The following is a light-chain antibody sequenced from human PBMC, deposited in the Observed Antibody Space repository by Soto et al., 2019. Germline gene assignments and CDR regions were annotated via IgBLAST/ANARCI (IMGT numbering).Light chain of an antibody. Sequence: QSVLTQPPSVSAAPGQKVTISCFGSSSNIGNNYVSWYQQLPRTAPKLLICDNNKRPSGIPDRFSGSKSGTSATLGITGLQTGDEADYYCGTWDSSLSAVVFGGGTKLTVL. CDR3: GTWDSSLSAVV. V-gene: IGLV1-51*01. CDR1: SSNIGNNY. J-gene: IGLJ2*01. CDR2: DNN.